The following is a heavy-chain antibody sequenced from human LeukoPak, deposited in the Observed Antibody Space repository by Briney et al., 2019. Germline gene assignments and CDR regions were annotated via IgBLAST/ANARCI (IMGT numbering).Heavy chain of an antibody. D-gene: IGHD3-10*01. CDR1: GYTFTSYA. J-gene: IGHJ6*04. V-gene: IGHV1-3*01. CDR2: INAGNGNT. Sequence: ASVKVSCKASGYTFTSYAMHWVRQAPGQRLEWMGLINAGNGNTKYSQKFQGRVTITRDTSASTAYMELSSLRSEDTAVYYCARSMVRGYYYGMDVWGKGTTVTVSS. CDR3: ARSMVRGYYYGMDV.